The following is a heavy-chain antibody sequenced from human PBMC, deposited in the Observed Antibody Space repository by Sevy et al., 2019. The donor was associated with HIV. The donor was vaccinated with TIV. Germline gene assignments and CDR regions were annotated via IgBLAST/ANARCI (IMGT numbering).Heavy chain of an antibody. V-gene: IGHV3-33*01. CDR1: GFTFSSYG. Sequence: GGSLRLSCAASGFTFSSYGMHWVRQAPGKGLEWMALIWYDGGNKYYADSVKGRFTISRANSKNTKYLQMNSLSAEDTAVDYYTRVSNYFGSESHRNLDYWGQGTLVTVSS. D-gene: IGHD3-10*01. J-gene: IGHJ4*02. CDR3: TRVSNYFGSESHRNLDY. CDR2: IWYDGGNK.